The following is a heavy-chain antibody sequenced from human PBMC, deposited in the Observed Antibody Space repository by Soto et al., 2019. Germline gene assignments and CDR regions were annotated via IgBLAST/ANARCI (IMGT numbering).Heavy chain of an antibody. D-gene: IGHD1-26*01. Sequence: QVQVQQSGPRLVKPSETLSLTCTVSSGPTRSHNWGWLRQSPGRGLEWIGYVYYTGGTSYNPSLTSRLTISADTSTNHSSLTLRSVTAADTAIYYCVSQGIDYLHGLVDVWGQGTAVSVSS. V-gene: IGHV4-59*08. CDR2: VYYTGGT. J-gene: IGHJ6*02. CDR1: SGPTRSHN. CDR3: VSQGIDYLHGLVDV.